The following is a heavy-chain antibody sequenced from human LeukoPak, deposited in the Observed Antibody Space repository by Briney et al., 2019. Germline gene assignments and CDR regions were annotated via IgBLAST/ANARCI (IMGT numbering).Heavy chain of an antibody. CDR3: ARHVYGGNEVYWFDP. V-gene: IGHV4-30-4*01. CDR1: GGSISSGDYY. D-gene: IGHD4-23*01. J-gene: IGHJ5*02. Sequence: SQTLSLTCTVSGGSISSGDYYWSWIRQPPGKGLEWIGYIYYSGSTYYNPSLKSRVTISVDTSKNQFSLKLSSVTAADTAVYYCARHVYGGNEVYWFDPWGQGTLVTVSS. CDR2: IYYSGST.